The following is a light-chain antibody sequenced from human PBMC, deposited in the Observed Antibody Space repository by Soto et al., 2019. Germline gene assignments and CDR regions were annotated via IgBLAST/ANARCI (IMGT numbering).Light chain of an antibody. CDR1: QSVSSSS. CDR2: GTS. V-gene: IGKV3-20*01. CDR3: QQYGNSPT. Sequence: EIVLRQSPGTLSLSPGERATVSCSASQSVSSSSLAWYQQKPGQGPRLLVYGTSRRATGIPDRFSGSGSGTDFTLTISRLEPEDSAVYYCQQYGNSPTFGQGTKLQIK. J-gene: IGKJ2*01.